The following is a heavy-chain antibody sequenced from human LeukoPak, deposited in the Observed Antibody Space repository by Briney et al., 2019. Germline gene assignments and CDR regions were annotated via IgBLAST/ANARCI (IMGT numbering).Heavy chain of an antibody. CDR1: GYTFTSYA. CDR2: INAGNGNT. Sequence: ASVRVSCKASGYTFTSYAMHWVRQAPGQRLEWMGWINAGNGNTKYSQKFQGRVTITRDTSASTAYMELSSLRSEDTAVYYCARQNRLLWFGELGYWGQGTLVTVSS. D-gene: IGHD3-10*01. CDR3: ARQNRLLWFGELGY. V-gene: IGHV1-3*01. J-gene: IGHJ4*02.